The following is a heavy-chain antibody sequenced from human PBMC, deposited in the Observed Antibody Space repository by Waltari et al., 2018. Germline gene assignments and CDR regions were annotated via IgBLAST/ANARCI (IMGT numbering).Heavy chain of an antibody. CDR2: IFTIFGTA. V-gene: IGHV1-69*13. Sequence: QVQLVQSGAEVKKPGSSVKVSCKASGGTFSSYAISWVRQAPGQGLEWLGGIFTIFGTATYDKKFKGRVTITADESTSTAYMELSSLSAEDMAVYYCASDGLWGSYLYWGQGTLVTDS. D-gene: IGHD3-16*02. J-gene: IGHJ4*02. CDR1: GGTFSSYA. CDR3: ASDGLWGSYLY.